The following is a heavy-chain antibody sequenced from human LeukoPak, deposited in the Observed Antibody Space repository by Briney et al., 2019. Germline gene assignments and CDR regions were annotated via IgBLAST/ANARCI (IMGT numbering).Heavy chain of an antibody. CDR2: INPNSGGT. V-gene: IGHV1-2*02. CDR3: AREPSIVVVTANDY. CDR1: GYTFTSYG. Sequence: ASVKVSCKASGYTFTSYGISWVRQAPGQGLEWMGWINPNSGGTNYAQKFQGRVTMTRDTSISTAYMELSRLRSDDTAVYYCAREPSIVVVTANDYWGQGTLVTVPS. D-gene: IGHD2-21*02. J-gene: IGHJ4*02.